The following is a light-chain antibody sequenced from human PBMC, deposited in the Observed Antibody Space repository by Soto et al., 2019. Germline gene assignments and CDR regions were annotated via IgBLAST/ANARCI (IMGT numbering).Light chain of an antibody. CDR3: SSYTGSGTDV. CDR1: SSDVGGYNY. Sequence: QSVLTQPASVSGSPGQSITISCTGTSSDVGGYNYVSWYQQYPGKAPKLMIFDVSNRPSGVSDRFSGPKSGDTASLTISGLQAEDEADYYGSSYTGSGTDVFGTGTKVTV. V-gene: IGLV2-14*01. CDR2: DVS. J-gene: IGLJ1*01.